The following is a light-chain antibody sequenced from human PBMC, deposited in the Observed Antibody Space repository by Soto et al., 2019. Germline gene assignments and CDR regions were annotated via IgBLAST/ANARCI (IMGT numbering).Light chain of an antibody. CDR3: QQHRKWPA. CDR2: DAS. Sequence: EVVLTQAPATLSLSPGERATLSCRASQGIRNYLAWYQQKPGQAPRLLIYDASNRATGIPARFSGSGSGTDFTLTISSLEPEDFAVYYCQQHRKWPAFDQGTKVDIK. V-gene: IGKV3-11*01. J-gene: IGKJ1*01. CDR1: QGIRNY.